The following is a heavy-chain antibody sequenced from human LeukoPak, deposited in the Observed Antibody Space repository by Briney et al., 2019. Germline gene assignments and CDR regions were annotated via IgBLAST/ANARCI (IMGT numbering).Heavy chain of an antibody. Sequence: SETLSLTCTVSGGSISSYYWSWIRQPPGKGLEWIGYIYYSGSTNYNPSLKSRVTISVDTSKNQFSLKLSSVTAADTAVYYCARSGYSYGPLYFDYWGQGTLVTVSP. J-gene: IGHJ4*02. V-gene: IGHV4-59*01. CDR2: IYYSGST. CDR1: GGSISSYY. CDR3: ARSGYSYGPLYFDY. D-gene: IGHD5-18*01.